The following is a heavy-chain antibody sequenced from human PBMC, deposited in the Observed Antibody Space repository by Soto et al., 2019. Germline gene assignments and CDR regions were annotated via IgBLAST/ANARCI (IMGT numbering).Heavy chain of an antibody. CDR2: ISYDGSNK. V-gene: IGHV3-30*18. D-gene: IGHD1-26*01. CDR1: GFTFSSYG. CDR3: AKDLVGQVDDGPNYYVMYV. J-gene: IGHJ6*02. Sequence: QVQLVESGGGVVQPGRSLRLSCAASGFTFSSYGMHWVRQAPGKGLEWVAVISYDGSNKYYADSVKGRFTISRDNSKNTLYLQLNSLRADYTAVYYCAKDLVGQVDDGPNYYVMYVWGQGTTVTVSS.